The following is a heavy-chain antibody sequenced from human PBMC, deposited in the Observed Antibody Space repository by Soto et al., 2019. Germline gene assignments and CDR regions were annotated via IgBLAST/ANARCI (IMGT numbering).Heavy chain of an antibody. CDR2: IYYSGST. V-gene: IGHV4-59*01. CDR3: ARGSPLGGYSSGWPAVLKHYYYYYYMDV. D-gene: IGHD6-19*01. Sequence: QVQLQESGPGLVKPSETLSLTCTVSGGSISSYYWSWIRQPPGKGLEWIGYIYYSGSTNYNPSLKSRVTRSVDTSKNQCSLKLSSVTAADTAVYYCARGSPLGGYSSGWPAVLKHYYYYYYMDVWGKGTTVTVSS. J-gene: IGHJ6*03. CDR1: GGSISSYY.